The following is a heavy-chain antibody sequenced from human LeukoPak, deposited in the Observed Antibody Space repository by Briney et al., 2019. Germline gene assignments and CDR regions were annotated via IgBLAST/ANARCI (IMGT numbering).Heavy chain of an antibody. J-gene: IGHJ6*02. CDR3: ARDFQTYYYYGMDV. CDR2: ISAYNGNT. Sequence: GASVKVSCKASGYSFIRYHIHWVRQAPGQGLEWMGWISAYNGNTNYAQKLQGRVTMTTDTSTSTAYMELRSLRSDDTAVYYCARDFQTYYYYGMDVWGQGTTVTVSS. V-gene: IGHV1-18*01. CDR1: GYSFIRYH.